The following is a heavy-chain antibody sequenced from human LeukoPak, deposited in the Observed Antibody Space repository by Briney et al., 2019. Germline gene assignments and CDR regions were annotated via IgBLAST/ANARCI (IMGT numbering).Heavy chain of an antibody. J-gene: IGHJ6*02. D-gene: IGHD4-17*01. CDR3: ATVTTIYYYYGMDV. V-gene: IGHV5-10-1*01. Sequence: LGESLKISCKGSGYSFTSYWITWVRQMPGKGLEWMGRIDPSDSYTNYSPSFQGHVTISADKSISTAYLQWSSLKASDTAMYYCATVTTIYYYYGMDVWGQGTTVTVSS. CDR1: GYSFTSYW. CDR2: IDPSDSYT.